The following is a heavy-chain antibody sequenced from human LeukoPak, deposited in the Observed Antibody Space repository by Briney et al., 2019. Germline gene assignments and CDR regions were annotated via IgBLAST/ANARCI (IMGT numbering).Heavy chain of an antibody. CDR3: AKDLARDPYYYYGMDV. CDR1: GFTFSNYA. J-gene: IGHJ6*02. Sequence: GGSLRLSCAASGFTFSNYALHWVRQAPGKGLEWVAVISYDGSNKYYADSVKGRFTIPRDNSKNTLYLQMNSLRAEDTAVYYCAKDLARDPYYYYGMDVWGQGTTVTVSS. V-gene: IGHV3-30*04. D-gene: IGHD3-16*01. CDR2: ISYDGSNK.